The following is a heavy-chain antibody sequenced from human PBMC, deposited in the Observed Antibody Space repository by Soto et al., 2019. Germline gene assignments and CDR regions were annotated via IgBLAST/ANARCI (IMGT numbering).Heavy chain of an antibody. CDR3: ARDRGMAGYFDY. V-gene: IGHV3-21*01. Sequence: EVQLVESGGGLVKPGGSLRLSCAASGFTFSSYSMNWVRQAPGKGLEWVSSISSSSSYIYYADSVKGRFTISRDNAKNSLYLQMNSLRAEDTAVYYCARDRGMAGYFDYWGQGTLVTVSS. D-gene: IGHD1-26*01. J-gene: IGHJ4*02. CDR2: ISSSSSYI. CDR1: GFTFSSYS.